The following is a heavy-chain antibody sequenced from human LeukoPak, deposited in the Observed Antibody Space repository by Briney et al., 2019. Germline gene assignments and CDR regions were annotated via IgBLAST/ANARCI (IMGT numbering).Heavy chain of an antibody. CDR3: ARVRYYPDAFDI. Sequence: SETLSLTCTVSGGSISNYYWAWIRQPPGKGLEWIGYIYDTGSTKYNPSLKSRLTISLHTSRNQFSLNLSSLTAADTAIYYCARVRYYPDAFDIWGQGRMVTVSS. J-gene: IGHJ3*02. CDR2: IYDTGST. V-gene: IGHV4-59*01. CDR1: GGSISNYY. D-gene: IGHD3-10*01.